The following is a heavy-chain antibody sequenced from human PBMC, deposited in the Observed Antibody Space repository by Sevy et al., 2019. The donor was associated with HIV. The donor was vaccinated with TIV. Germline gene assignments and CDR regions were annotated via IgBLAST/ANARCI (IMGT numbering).Heavy chain of an antibody. V-gene: IGHV3-23*01. CDR2: ISPNGATS. J-gene: IGHJ4*02. CDR1: GFTFGYFS. D-gene: IGHD6-19*01. Sequence: GSLRLSCEVSGFTFGYFSMSWVRQASGKGLGWVSGISPNGATSTYAASVRGRFTISRDNSKNRMYLQMSSLRAEDTAQYYCAKDTSGWYDALDQWGQGTLVTVSS. CDR3: AKDTSGWYDALDQ.